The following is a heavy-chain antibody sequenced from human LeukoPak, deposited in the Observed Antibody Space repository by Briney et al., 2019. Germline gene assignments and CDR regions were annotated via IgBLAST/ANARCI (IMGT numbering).Heavy chain of an antibody. CDR2: IYHSGST. D-gene: IGHD2-2*01. J-gene: IGHJ4*02. CDR1: GYSINNDYF. CDR3: ARKSFHTSSYDY. V-gene: IGHV4-38-2*02. Sequence: SETLSLTCTVSGYSINNDYFWGWIRQPPGKGLEWIGSIYHSGSTYYNPSLKSRVTISLDTSKNQFSLNLSSVTAADTAVYYCARKSFHTSSYDYWGQGTLVTVSS.